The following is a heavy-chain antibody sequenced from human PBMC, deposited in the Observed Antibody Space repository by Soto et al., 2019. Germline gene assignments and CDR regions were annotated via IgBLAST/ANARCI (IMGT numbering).Heavy chain of an antibody. D-gene: IGHD3-10*01. Sequence: QITLKESGPTLVKPTQTLTLTCTFSGFSLSTSGVGVGWIRQPPGKALEWLALIYWDDDKRYSPSLKSRLTLTKDTTKNLVVLTMANMDPVDTAIYYCAHEDRLSMVRGVIIKWFDPWGQGTLVTVSS. V-gene: IGHV2-5*02. CDR1: GFSLSTSGVG. CDR3: AHEDRLSMVRGVIIKWFDP. J-gene: IGHJ5*02. CDR2: IYWDDDK.